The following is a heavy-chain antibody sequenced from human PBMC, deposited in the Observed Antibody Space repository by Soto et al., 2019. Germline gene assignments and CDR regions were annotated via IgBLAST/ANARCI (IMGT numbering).Heavy chain of an antibody. CDR1: GGSISSYY. CDR3: ARHIAVAGTSWFDP. D-gene: IGHD6-19*01. Sequence: SETLSLTCTVSGGSISSYYWSWIRQPAGKGLEWIGRIYTSGSTNYNPSLKSRVTMSVDTSKNQFSLKLSSVTAAGTAVYYCARHIAVAGTSWFDPWGQGTLVTVSS. CDR2: IYTSGST. V-gene: IGHV4-4*07. J-gene: IGHJ5*02.